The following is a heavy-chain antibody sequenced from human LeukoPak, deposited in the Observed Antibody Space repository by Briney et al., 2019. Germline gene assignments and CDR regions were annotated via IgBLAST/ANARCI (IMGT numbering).Heavy chain of an antibody. Sequence: GGSLRLSCAASGFTFSSSAMSWVRQAPGKGLEWVSSISGSGSGGSTYYADSVKGRCAISRDNSKNTLVLQLNSLRAEDTAVYYCAREEAYGDYDYRGQGTLVTVSS. V-gene: IGHV3-23*01. J-gene: IGHJ4*02. D-gene: IGHD4-17*01. CDR3: AREEAYGDYDY. CDR2: ISGSGSGGST. CDR1: GFTFSSSA.